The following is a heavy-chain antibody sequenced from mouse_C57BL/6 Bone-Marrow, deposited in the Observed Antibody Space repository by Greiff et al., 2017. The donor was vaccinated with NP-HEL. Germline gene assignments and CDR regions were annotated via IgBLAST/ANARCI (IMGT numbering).Heavy chain of an antibody. D-gene: IGHD2-5*01. CDR2: IYPRSGNT. Sequence: QVQLQQSGAELARPGASVKLSCTASGYTFTSYGIRWVKQRTGQGLEWIGEIYPRSGNTYYTEKFKGKATLTADKSSSTAYMELRSLTSEDSAVYFCAREASYYSNTFAYWGQGTLVTVSA. CDR3: AREASYYSNTFAY. V-gene: IGHV1-81*01. CDR1: GYTFTSYG. J-gene: IGHJ3*01.